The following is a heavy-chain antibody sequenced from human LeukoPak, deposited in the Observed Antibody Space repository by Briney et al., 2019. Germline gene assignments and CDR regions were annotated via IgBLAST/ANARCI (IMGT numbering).Heavy chain of an antibody. CDR1: GGSLSSGGYY. D-gene: IGHD4-11*01. CDR2: SYYSGST. CDR3: ARADFSKGGSYYYGMDV. Sequence: PSETLSLTCTVSGGSLSSGGYYWSWIRQHPGKGLEWIGYSYYSGSTVYNPSLKSRVAISVDTSKNQFSLKLSSVTAADTAVYYCARADFSKGGSYYYGMDVWGQGTTVTVSS. J-gene: IGHJ6*02. V-gene: IGHV4-31*03.